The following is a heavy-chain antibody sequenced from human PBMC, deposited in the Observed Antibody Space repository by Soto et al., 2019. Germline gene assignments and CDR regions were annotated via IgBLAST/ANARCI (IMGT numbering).Heavy chain of an antibody. D-gene: IGHD5-18*01. J-gene: IGHJ4*02. V-gene: IGHV3-30-3*01. CDR1: GXTFSSYS. CDR3: ARDWRGYSYGYSDY. Sequence: GSLRLSCAASGXTFSSYSMHWVRQAPGKGLEWVAVISYDGSNKYYADSVKGRFTISRDNSKNTLYLQMNSLRAEDTAVYYCARDWRGYSYGYSDYWGQGTLVTVSS. CDR2: ISYDGSNK.